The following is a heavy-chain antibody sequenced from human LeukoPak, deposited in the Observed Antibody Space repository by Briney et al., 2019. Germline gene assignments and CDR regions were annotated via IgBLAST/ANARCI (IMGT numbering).Heavy chain of an antibody. J-gene: IGHJ5*02. CDR2: ISGSGGST. D-gene: IGHD5-18*01. CDR3: AKRRALWSNLNWFDP. CDR1: GFTFSSYA. Sequence: GGSLRLSCAASGFTFSSYAMSWVRQAPGKGLEWVSAISGSGGSTYYADSVKGRSTISRDNSKNTLYLQMNSLRAEDTAVYYCAKRRALWSNLNWFDPWGQGTLVTVSS. V-gene: IGHV3-23*01.